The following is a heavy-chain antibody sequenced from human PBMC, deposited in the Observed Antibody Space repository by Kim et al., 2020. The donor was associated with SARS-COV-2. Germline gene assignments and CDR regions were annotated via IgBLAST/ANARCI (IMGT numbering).Heavy chain of an antibody. J-gene: IGHJ6*02. CDR1: GYRFTSYG. CDR2: ISAYNGVT. CDR3: VIPDSSRSYQWPSDVGAMDV. D-gene: IGHD6-19*01. V-gene: IGHV1-18*01. Sequence: ASVKVSCKTSGYRFTSYGITWVRQAPGQGLEWMGWISAYNGVTHYAQNLQGRVTMTTDAPTTTAYMELRSLTSADTAVYYCVIPDSSRSYQWPSDVGAMDVWGQGTTINVSS.